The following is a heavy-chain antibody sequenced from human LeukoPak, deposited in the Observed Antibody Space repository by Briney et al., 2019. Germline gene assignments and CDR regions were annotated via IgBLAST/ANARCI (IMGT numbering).Heavy chain of an antibody. CDR1: GGSFSGYY. J-gene: IGHJ5*02. V-gene: IGHV4-34*01. Sequence: SETLSLTCAVYGGSFSGYYWSWIRQPPGKGLEWIGEINHSGSTNYNPSLKSRVTISVDTSKNQFSLQLNSVTPEDTAMYYCARAVYYYNSSGYYWPWGQGTLVTVSS. D-gene: IGHD3-22*01. CDR2: INHSGST. CDR3: ARAVYYYNSSGYYWP.